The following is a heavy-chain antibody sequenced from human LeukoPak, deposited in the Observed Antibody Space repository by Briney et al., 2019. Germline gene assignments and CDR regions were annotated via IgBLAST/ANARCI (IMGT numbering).Heavy chain of an antibody. J-gene: IGHJ4*02. D-gene: IGHD3-3*01. CDR3: ARESYYDFWSGYYPLEY. V-gene: IGHV3-74*01. Sequence: GGSLRLSCAASGFTFSSYWMHWVRQAPGKGLVWVSRINSDGSSTSYADSVKGRFTISRDNAKNTLYLQMNSLRAEDTAVYYCARESYYDFWSGYYPLEYWGRGTLVTVSS. CDR1: GFTFSSYW. CDR2: INSDGSST.